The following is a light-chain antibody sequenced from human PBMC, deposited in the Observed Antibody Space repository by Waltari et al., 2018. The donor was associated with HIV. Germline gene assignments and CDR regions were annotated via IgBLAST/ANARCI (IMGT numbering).Light chain of an antibody. CDR3: MQALEIPLT. J-gene: IGKJ4*01. V-gene: IGKV2-28*01. Sequence: DIVMTQPPFFLPVSPGELASISCRSSQSLLHSNGYNYLNWYMQKPGQSPQLLIYLASHRASGVPDRFSGSGSGTDFTLHIKRVEADDVGLYYCMQALEIPLTFGGGTKVEIK. CDR1: QSLLHSNGYNY. CDR2: LAS.